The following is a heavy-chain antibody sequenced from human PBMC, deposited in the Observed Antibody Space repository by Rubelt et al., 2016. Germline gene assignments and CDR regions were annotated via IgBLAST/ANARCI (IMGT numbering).Heavy chain of an antibody. CDR1: GGSISSYY. J-gene: IGHJ6*02. D-gene: IGHD1-1*01. V-gene: IGHV4-59*01. CDR3: ARDGGTYGMDV. Sequence: QVQLQESGPGLVKPSETLSLTCTVSGGSISSYYWSWIRQPPGKGLEWIGYISYSGSTNYNPSLQSRVTISVDTSKNQFSLKLSSVTAADTAVDYCARDGGTYGMDVWGQGTTVTVSS. CDR2: ISYSGST.